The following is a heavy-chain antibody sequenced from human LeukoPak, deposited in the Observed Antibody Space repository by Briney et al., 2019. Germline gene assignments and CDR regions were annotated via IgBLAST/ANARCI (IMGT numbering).Heavy chain of an antibody. J-gene: IGHJ4*02. CDR2: ISWSGDRM. V-gene: IGHV3-9*01. CDR3: AKDLGGSATTV. Sequence: GRSLRLSCAASGFTFEDHVVHWVRQAPGKGLEWVSSISWSGDRMGYADAVKGRFTISRDNAKNSLFLQMNSLRVEDTALYYCAKDLGGSATTVWGQGTLVTVSS. CDR1: GFTFEDHV. D-gene: IGHD2-2*01.